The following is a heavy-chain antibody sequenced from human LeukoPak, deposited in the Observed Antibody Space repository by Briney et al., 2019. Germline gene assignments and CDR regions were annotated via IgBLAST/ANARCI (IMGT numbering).Heavy chain of an antibody. Sequence: SETLSLTCTVSGGSISSSSYYWGWIRQPPGKGLEWIGSIYYSGSTYYNPSLKSRVTISVDTSKNQFSLKLTAVKTADTAVYYCARSTSGWFDDAFDIWGQGTMVIVSS. V-gene: IGHV4-39*07. CDR2: IYYSGST. CDR3: ARSTSGWFDDAFDI. CDR1: GGSISSSSYY. D-gene: IGHD6-19*01. J-gene: IGHJ3*02.